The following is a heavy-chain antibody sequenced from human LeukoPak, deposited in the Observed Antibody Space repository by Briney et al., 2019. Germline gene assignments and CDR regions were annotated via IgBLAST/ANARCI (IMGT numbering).Heavy chain of an antibody. D-gene: IGHD3-22*01. J-gene: IGHJ4*02. Sequence: SQTLSLTCTVSGGSISSGSYYWSWIRQPAGKGLEWIGRIYTSGSTNYNPSLKSRVTISVDTSKNQFSLKLSSVTAADTAVYYCARPKFYDSSGYYSDWGQGTLVTVSS. CDR1: GGSISSGSYY. CDR3: ARPKFYDSSGYYSD. CDR2: IYTSGST. V-gene: IGHV4-61*02.